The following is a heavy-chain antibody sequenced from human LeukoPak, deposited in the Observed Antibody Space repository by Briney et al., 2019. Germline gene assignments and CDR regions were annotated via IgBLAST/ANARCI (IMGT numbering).Heavy chain of an antibody. J-gene: IGHJ3*02. V-gene: IGHV3-21*01. CDR1: GFTFSRSA. CDR2: ISTSSSYI. CDR3: ARDRNDILTGYTAFDI. Sequence: GGSLRLSCTASGFTFSRSAMNWVRQAPGKGLEWVSSISTSSSYIYYADSVKGRFTISRDNAKNSLYLQMNSLRAEDTAVYYCARDRNDILTGYTAFDIWGQGTMVTVSS. D-gene: IGHD3-9*01.